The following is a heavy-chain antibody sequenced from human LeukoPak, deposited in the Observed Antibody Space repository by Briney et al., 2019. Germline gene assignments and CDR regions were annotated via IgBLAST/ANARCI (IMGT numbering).Heavy chain of an antibody. CDR2: INPNSGGT. D-gene: IGHD4-17*01. CDR3: ARSLGTTVTTMVY. V-gene: IGHV1-2*02. Sequence: ASVKVSCKASGYTSTGYYMHWVRQAPGQGLEWMGWINPNSGGTSYAQKFQGRVTMTRDTSISTAYMELSRLRSDDTAVYYCARSLGTTVTTMVYWGQGTLVTVSS. CDR1: GYTSTGYY. J-gene: IGHJ4*02.